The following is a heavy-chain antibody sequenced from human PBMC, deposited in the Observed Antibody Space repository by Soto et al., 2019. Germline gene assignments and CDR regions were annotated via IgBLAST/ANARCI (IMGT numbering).Heavy chain of an antibody. J-gene: IGHJ1*01. Sequence: GGSLRLSCAASGFTFSSYAMSWVRQAPGKGLEWVSSISGSGGSTYHADSVKGRFTISRDNSKNTLYLQMNSLRAEDTAVYYCRTIAGRSTEHIQHWGQGTLVTVSS. CDR2: ISGSGGST. V-gene: IGHV3-23*01. D-gene: IGHD6-6*01. CDR3: RTIAGRSTEHIQH. CDR1: GFTFSSYA.